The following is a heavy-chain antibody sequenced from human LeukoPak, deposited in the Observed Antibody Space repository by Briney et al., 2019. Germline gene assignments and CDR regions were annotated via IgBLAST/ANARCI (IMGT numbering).Heavy chain of an antibody. CDR3: ARAPVLMVYAPIDY. CDR2: ISAYNGNT. J-gene: IGHJ4*02. CDR1: GYTFTSYG. V-gene: IGHV1-18*01. Sequence: ASVKVSRKASGYTFTSYGTSWVRQAPGQGLEWMGWISAYNGNTNYAQKLQGRVTMTTDTSTSTAYMELRGLRSDDTAVYYCARAPVLMVYAPIDYWGQGTLVTVSS. D-gene: IGHD2-8*01.